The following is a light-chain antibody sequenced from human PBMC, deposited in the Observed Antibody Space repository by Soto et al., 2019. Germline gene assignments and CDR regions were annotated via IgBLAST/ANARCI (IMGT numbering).Light chain of an antibody. CDR1: DIGSKS. V-gene: IGLV3-21*02. CDR2: DDR. Sequence: SYELTQPPSVSVAPGQTAMITCGGNDIGSKSVHWYQQRPGQAPVLVVYDDRDRPSGIPERFSGSNSGSTATRTISRVEAGDEADYYCQVWDRNNNHVLFGGGTKLTVL. J-gene: IGLJ3*02. CDR3: QVWDRNNNHVL.